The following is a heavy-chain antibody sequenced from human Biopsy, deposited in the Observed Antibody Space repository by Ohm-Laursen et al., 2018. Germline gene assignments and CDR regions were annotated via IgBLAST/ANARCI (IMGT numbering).Heavy chain of an antibody. D-gene: IGHD3-22*01. V-gene: IGHV4-59*01. J-gene: IGHJ2*01. Sequence: SETLSLTCTVSGDSISSYYWCWIWQPPGKGLQWIGYVYYTGSTDYNPSLQSRVTISVDTSKNHFSLRLRSVTPADTAIYYCARDRGYYSDRTVPGYFDLWGRGTLVTVSS. CDR3: ARDRGYYSDRTVPGYFDL. CDR1: GDSISSYY. CDR2: VYYTGST.